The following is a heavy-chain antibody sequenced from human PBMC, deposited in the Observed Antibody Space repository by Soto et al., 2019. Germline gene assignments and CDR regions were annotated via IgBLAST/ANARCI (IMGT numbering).Heavy chain of an antibody. CDR1: GGSMSRYY. V-gene: IGHV4-59*01. CDR2: IHYTGST. CDR3: ARDLTISSTDGPLDP. Sequence: CTVSGGSMSRYYWTWIRQPPGKGLEWIGNIHYTGSTNYNPSLKSRVTILLGTSTSQFSLKVSSVTAADTAVYYCARDLTISSTDGPLDPWGHGTLVTVSS. J-gene: IGHJ5*02. D-gene: IGHD1-1*01.